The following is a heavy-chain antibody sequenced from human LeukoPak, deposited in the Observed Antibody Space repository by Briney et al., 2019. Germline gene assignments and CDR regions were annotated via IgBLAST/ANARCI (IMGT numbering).Heavy chain of an antibody. CDR2: ISFDGSKE. CDR3: AKERRGYYSEY. CDR1: GFTFSSYA. Sequence: PGVSLRLSCAASGFTFSSYAMQWVRQAPGKGLEWVALISFDGSKEYYADSVKGRFTTSRDKSKNTLHLQMNNLRAEDTAVYYCAKERRGYYSEYWGQGTQVTVSS. D-gene: IGHD3-22*01. V-gene: IGHV3-30*02. J-gene: IGHJ4*02.